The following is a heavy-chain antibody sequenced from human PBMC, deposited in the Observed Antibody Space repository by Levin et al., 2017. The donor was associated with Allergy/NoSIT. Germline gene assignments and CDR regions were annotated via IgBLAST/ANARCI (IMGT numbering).Heavy chain of an antibody. D-gene: IGHD6-13*01. V-gene: IGHV3-30*04. CDR3: AKGQRQQLGGGDWFDP. CDR1: GFTFSSYA. J-gene: IGHJ5*02. CDR2: ISYDGSNK. Sequence: GGSLRLSCAASGFTFSSYAMHWVRQAPGKGLEWVAVISYDGSNKYYADSVKGRFTISRDNSKNTLYLQMNSLRAEDTAVYYCAKGQRQQLGGGDWFDPWGQGTLVTVSS.